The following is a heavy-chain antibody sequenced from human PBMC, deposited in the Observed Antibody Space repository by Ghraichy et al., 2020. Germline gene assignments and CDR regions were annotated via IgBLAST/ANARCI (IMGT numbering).Heavy chain of an antibody. CDR2: INHSGST. CDR3: AREGIAARHDAFDI. Sequence: SETLSLTCAVYGGSFSGYYWSWIRQPPGKGLEWIGEINHSGSTNYNPSLKSRVTISVDTSKNQFSLKLSSVTAADTAVYYCAREGIAARHDAFDIWGQGTMVTVSS. J-gene: IGHJ3*02. D-gene: IGHD6-6*01. CDR1: GGSFSGYY. V-gene: IGHV4-34*01.